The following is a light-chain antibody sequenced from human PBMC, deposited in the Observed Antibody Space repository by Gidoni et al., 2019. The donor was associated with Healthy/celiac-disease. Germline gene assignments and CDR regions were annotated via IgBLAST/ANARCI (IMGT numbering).Light chain of an antibody. CDR2: GAS. CDR3: QQYNNWPPSYT. V-gene: IGKV3-15*01. CDR1: QSVSSN. Sequence: EIVMTQSPATLSVSPGARATLSCTASQSVSSNLAWYQHKPGQAPRLLIYGASTRATGIPARFSDSESGTEFTLTISSLQSEDFSVYFCQQYNNWPPSYTFGQGTKLEIK. J-gene: IGKJ2*01.